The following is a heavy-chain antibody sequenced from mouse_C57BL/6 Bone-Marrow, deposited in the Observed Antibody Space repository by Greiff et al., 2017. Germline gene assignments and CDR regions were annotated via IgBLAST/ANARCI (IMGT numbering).Heavy chain of an antibody. J-gene: IGHJ4*01. Sequence: QVQLLQSGPGLVQPSQSLSLTCTASGFSLTSYGVHWVRQSPGKGLEWVGVIWSGGSSDYNAAFISRLSISKDNSKSQVFFKMNSLQADDTAIYYCARRGAPGGYAMDYWGQGTSVTVSS. CDR2: IWSGGSS. CDR1: GFSLTSYG. V-gene: IGHV2-2*01. D-gene: IGHD3-1*01. CDR3: ARRGAPGGYAMDY.